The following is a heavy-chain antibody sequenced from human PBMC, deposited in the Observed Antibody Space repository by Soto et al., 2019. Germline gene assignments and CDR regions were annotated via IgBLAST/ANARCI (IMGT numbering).Heavy chain of an antibody. CDR3: ARDHQEVAPPWLFFDY. D-gene: IGHD2-21*01. Sequence: PGGSLRLSCAASGFTFSSYAMHWVRQAPGKGLEWVAVISYDGSNKYYADSVKGRFTISRDNSKNTLYLQMNSLRAEDTAVYYRARDHQEVAPPWLFFDYWGQGTLVTVSS. J-gene: IGHJ4*02. V-gene: IGHV3-30-3*01. CDR1: GFTFSSYA. CDR2: ISYDGSNK.